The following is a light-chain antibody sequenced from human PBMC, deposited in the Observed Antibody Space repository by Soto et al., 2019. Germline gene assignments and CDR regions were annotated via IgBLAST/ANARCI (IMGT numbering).Light chain of an antibody. V-gene: IGKV3-15*01. J-gene: IGKJ4*01. Sequence: VMTQSPATLSVSPGERATLSCRASQSVSSNLAWYQEKPGQAPRLLIYGASTRATGVPARFSGSGSGTEFTLTISSLQSEDFAVYYCQQYNGSPLTFGGGTKVEIK. CDR3: QQYNGSPLT. CDR1: QSVSSN. CDR2: GAS.